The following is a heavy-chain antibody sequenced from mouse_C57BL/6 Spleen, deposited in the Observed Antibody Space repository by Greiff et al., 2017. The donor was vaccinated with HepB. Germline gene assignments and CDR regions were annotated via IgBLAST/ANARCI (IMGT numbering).Heavy chain of an antibody. CDR1: GYTFTSYW. Sequence: QVQLKQPGAELVKPGASVKMSCKASGYTFTSYWITWVKQRPGQGLEWIGDIYPGSGSTNYNEKFKSKATLTVDTSSSTAYMQLSSLTSEDSAVYYCAREGATTVVGDYWGQGTTLTVSS. D-gene: IGHD1-1*01. V-gene: IGHV1-55*01. CDR3: AREGATTVVGDY. J-gene: IGHJ2*01. CDR2: IYPGSGST.